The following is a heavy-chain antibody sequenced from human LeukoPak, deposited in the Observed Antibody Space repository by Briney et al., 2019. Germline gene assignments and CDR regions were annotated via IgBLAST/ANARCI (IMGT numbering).Heavy chain of an antibody. J-gene: IGHJ4*02. D-gene: IGHD3-22*01. V-gene: IGHV1-2*02. CDR2: INPSSGGT. Sequence: ASVKVSCKASGYTFTGYYMHWVRHAPGQGLEWMGWINPSSGGTNHAQNFQGRVTMTRDTSISTAYMELSSLRSEDTAVYYCARTLPRYYYDSSGYYRPVSPPFDYWGQGTLVTVSS. CDR3: ARTLPRYYYDSSGYYRPVSPPFDY. CDR1: GYTFTGYY.